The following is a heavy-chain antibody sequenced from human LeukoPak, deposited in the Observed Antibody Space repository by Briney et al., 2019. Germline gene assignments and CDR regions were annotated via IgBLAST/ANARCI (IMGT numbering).Heavy chain of an antibody. V-gene: IGHV4-59*08. CDR1: GGSITRYY. D-gene: IGHD7-27*01. J-gene: IGHJ4*02. CDR2: VYNRGNT. CDR3: AKARRLRDPLLGY. Sequence: SETLSLTCSVSGGSITRYYWSWIRQPPGKGLEWIGSVYNRGNTNYNPSLKGRVTISEDTSKNQFSLKVTSVTAADTAVYYCAKARRLRDPLLGYWGQGTLVTVSS.